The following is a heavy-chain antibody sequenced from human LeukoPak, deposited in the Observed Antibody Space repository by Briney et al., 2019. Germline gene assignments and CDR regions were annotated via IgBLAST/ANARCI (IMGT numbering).Heavy chain of an antibody. CDR3: AKGPVAGTRWFDP. V-gene: IGHV3-23*01. CDR1: GFTFSSYA. Sequence: GGSLRLSCAASGFTFSSYAMSWVRQAPGKGLEWVSTVSGSGANTYYADSVKGQFTVSRDNSKNTLYLQLNSLRVEDTAVYYCAKGPVAGTRWFDPWGQGTLVTVSS. CDR2: VSGSGANT. J-gene: IGHJ5*02. D-gene: IGHD2-15*01.